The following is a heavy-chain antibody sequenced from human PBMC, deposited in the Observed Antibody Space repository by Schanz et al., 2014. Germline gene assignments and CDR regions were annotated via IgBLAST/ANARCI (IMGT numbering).Heavy chain of an antibody. CDR3: AKVAPAATYLDS. V-gene: IGHV3-21*02. Sequence: EVQLVESGGGLVKPGGSLRLSCAASGFTFSSYSMNWVRQAPGRGLEWVSSISPSSSYIYYADSGKGRFTISRDNAKNSLFLQMNSLSAEDTAVYYCAKVAPAATYLDSWGLGTLVTVSS. D-gene: IGHD2-2*01. CDR2: ISPSSSYI. CDR1: GFTFSSYS. J-gene: IGHJ4*02.